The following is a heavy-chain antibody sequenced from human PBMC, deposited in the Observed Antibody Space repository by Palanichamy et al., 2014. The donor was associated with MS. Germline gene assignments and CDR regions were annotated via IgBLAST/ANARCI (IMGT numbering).Heavy chain of an antibody. CDR3: AREYDYIWGTDY. J-gene: IGHJ4*02. Sequence: EVQLVESGGGLVKPGGSLRLSCAASGFTFSGYTMNWVRQGSGKGLEWVSSISSSSTYIYYADSVKGRFTISRDDAKNSLYLQMNSLRAEDTAVYYCAREYDYIWGTDYWGQGTLVTVSS. CDR2: ISSSSTYI. V-gene: IGHV3-21*03. D-gene: IGHD3-16*01. CDR1: GFTFSGYT.